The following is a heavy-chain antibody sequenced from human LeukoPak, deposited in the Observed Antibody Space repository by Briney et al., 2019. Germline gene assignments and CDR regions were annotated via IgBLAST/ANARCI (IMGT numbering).Heavy chain of an antibody. D-gene: IGHD3-3*01. CDR2: TYYTSKWYN. J-gene: IGHJ5*02. CDR1: GDIFSSNRAA. CDR3: ARQGFRRFDP. Sequence: SQTLSLTCALSGDIFSSNRAAWNWFRQSPSRGLEWLGRTYYTSKWYNDYAVSVKSRITVNPDTSKNQFSLHLNSVTPEDTAVYYCARQGFRRFDPWGQGTLVTVSS. V-gene: IGHV6-1*01.